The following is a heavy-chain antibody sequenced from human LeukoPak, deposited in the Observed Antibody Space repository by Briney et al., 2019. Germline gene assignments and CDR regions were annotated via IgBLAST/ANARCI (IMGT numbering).Heavy chain of an antibody. CDR3: AKDLLQTIFLDSSGYYSDAFGM. CDR2: ISDSGDNT. J-gene: IGHJ3*02. Sequence: GGSLRLSCAASEFTFSNFAMSWVRQAPGKGLEWVSTISDSGDNTYYADSVKGRFTISRDNSKNTLSLHMNTLRAEDTAVYYCAKDLLQTIFLDSSGYYSDAFGMWGQGTMVTVSP. V-gene: IGHV3-23*01. CDR1: EFTFSNFA. D-gene: IGHD3-22*01.